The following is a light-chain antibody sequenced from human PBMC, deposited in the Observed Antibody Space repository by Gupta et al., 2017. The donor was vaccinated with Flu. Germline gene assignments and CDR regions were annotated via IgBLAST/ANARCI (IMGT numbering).Light chain of an antibody. V-gene: IGKV3-15*01. CDR1: RSVSTN. CDR3: QQYDNWPPIT. J-gene: IGKJ5*01. Sequence: ESATPSCKASRSVSTNLAWYQQKPGLAPRLLMYGASTRATGIPARFSGSGSGTEFTLTISSLQSEDFAVYYCQQYDNWPPITFGQGTRLEIK. CDR2: GAS.